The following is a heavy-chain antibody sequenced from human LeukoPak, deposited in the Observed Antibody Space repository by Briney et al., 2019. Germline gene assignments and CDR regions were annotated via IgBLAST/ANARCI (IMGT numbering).Heavy chain of an antibody. CDR1: GFTFTTYS. CDR2: IISSRHYL. CDR3: ARAWTVADYFDY. V-gene: IGHV3-21*04. D-gene: IGHD6-19*01. Sequence: GGSLRLSCAASGFTFTTYSMSWVRQAPGKGLEWASSIISSRHYLHYADSVKGRFTISTDDAKNSLHLHMDSLRVEDTAIYYCARAWTVADYFDYWGQGILVTVSS. J-gene: IGHJ4*02.